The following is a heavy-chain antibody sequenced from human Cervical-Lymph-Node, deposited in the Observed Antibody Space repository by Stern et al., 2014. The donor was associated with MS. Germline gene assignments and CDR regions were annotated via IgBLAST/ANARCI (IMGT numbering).Heavy chain of an antibody. D-gene: IGHD2-2*01. J-gene: IGHJ6*02. CDR1: GYTFIAYY. V-gene: IGHV1-2*02. CDR3: ARSDVVVVPASMVGGMDV. CDR2: INANSGAT. Sequence: VQLVQSGAEVKEPGGSVTVSCKASGYTFIAYYVHWVRQAPGQGLEWMGWINANSGATKYAQKFQGRATMPRDTSLDTVYMELTRLRSDDTAVYYCARSDVVVVPASMVGGMDVWGQGTTVTVSS.